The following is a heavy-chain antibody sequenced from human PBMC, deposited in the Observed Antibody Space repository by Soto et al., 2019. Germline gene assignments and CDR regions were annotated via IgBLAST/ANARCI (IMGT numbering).Heavy chain of an antibody. J-gene: IGHJ5*02. CDR3: ARVYYDSSTDCSDP. CDR2: INHSGST. CDR1: GGCFSGYY. Sequence: SETLSLTCAVSGGCFSGYYWSWIRQPPGKGLEWIGEINHSGSTNYNPSLKSRVTISVDTSKNQFSLKLSSVTAADTAVYYCARVYYDSSTDCSDPRGQGTLVTVAS. V-gene: IGHV4-34*01. D-gene: IGHD3-22*01.